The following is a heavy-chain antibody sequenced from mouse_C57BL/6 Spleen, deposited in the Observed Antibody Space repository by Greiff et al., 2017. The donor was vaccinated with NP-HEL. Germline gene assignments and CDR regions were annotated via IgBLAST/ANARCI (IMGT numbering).Heavy chain of an antibody. CDR3: ARGGVYYGNYGYAMDY. CDR1: GYSITSGYY. Sequence: EVKLMESGPGLVKPSQSLSLTCSVTGYSITSGYYWNWIRQFPGNKLEWMGYISYDGSNNYNPSLKNRISITRDTSKNQFFLKLNSVTTEDTATYYCARGGVYYGNYGYAMDYWGQGTSVTVSS. CDR2: ISYDGSN. V-gene: IGHV3-6*01. D-gene: IGHD2-1*01. J-gene: IGHJ4*01.